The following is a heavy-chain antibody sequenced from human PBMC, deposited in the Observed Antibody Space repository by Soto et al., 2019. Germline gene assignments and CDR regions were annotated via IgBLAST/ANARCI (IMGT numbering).Heavy chain of an antibody. V-gene: IGHV1-69*01. CDR2: IIPLFRTP. CDR3: ARSTGSGFRPGTHRFNWFDP. Sequence: QVQLVQSGAEVKKPGSSVKVSCQASGVTFSSFAISWVRQAPGQGLEWMGGIIPLFRTPNYAQNFQARVTITADESTSSVYMELSRLRSEDTAVYYCARSTGSGFRPGTHRFNWFDPWGQGTLVTVSS. D-gene: IGHD5-12*01. J-gene: IGHJ5*02. CDR1: GVTFSSFA.